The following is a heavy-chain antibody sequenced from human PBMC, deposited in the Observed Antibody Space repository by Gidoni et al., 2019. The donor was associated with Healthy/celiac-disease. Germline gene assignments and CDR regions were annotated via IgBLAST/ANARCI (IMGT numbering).Heavy chain of an antibody. Sequence: QVQLQESGPGLVKPSETLSLACTVSGGSVSSGSYYWRWIRQPPGKGLEWIGYIYYSGSTNYKPSLKSRVTISVDTAKNQVSLKLSSVTAADTAVYYCARLPGAMTYYYDSSGYYSPLYDYWGQGTLVTVSS. V-gene: IGHV4-61*01. D-gene: IGHD3-22*01. CDR3: ARLPGAMTYYYDSSGYYSPLYDY. CDR2: IYYSGST. J-gene: IGHJ4*02. CDR1: GGSVSSGSYY.